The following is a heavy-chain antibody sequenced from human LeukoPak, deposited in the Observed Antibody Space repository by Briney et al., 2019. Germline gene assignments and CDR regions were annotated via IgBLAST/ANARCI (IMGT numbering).Heavy chain of an antibody. Sequence: PSETLSLTCTVSGGSISSYYWSWIRQPPGKGLEWIGYIYYSGSTNYNPSLKSRVTISVDTSKNQFSLKLSSVTAADTAVYYCARHRRSSSWYWEAFDIWGQGTMVTVSS. D-gene: IGHD6-13*01. CDR3: ARHRRSSSWYWEAFDI. V-gene: IGHV4-59*08. CDR2: IYYSGST. J-gene: IGHJ3*02. CDR1: GGSISSYY.